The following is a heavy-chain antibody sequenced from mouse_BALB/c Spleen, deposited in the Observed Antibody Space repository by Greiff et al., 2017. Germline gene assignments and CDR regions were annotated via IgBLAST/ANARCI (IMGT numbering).Heavy chain of an antibody. CDR1: GFTFSSYT. CDR2: ISNGGGST. D-gene: IGHD2-10*02. J-gene: IGHJ3*01. Sequence: EVKLVESGGGLVQPGGSRKLSCAASGFTFSSYTMSWVRQTPEKRLEWVAYISNGGGSTYYPDTVKGRFTISRDNAKNTLYLQMSSLKSEDTAMYYCARHKYGNYVRAWFAYWGQGTLVTVSA. V-gene: IGHV5-12-2*01. CDR3: ARHKYGNYVRAWFAY.